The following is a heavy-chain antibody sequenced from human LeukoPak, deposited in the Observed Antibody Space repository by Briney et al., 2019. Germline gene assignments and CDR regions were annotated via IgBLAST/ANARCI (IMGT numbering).Heavy chain of an antibody. V-gene: IGHV4-39*01. Sequence: SETLSLTCTVSGGSISSSSYYWGWIRQPPGKGLEWIGSIYYSGSTYYNPSLKSRVTISVDTSKNQFSLKLSSVTAADTAVYYCARLVSMDTAMVTPYFDYWGQGTLVTVSS. CDR3: ARLVSMDTAMVTPYFDY. CDR2: IYYSGST. D-gene: IGHD5-18*01. J-gene: IGHJ4*02. CDR1: GGSISSSSYY.